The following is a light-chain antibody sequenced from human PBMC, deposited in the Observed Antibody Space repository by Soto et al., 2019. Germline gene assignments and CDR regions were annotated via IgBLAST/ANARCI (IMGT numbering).Light chain of an antibody. J-gene: IGLJ1*01. V-gene: IGLV2-23*02. CDR3: CSHSRSKGYV. Sequence: QSVLTQSASLTRAPGQSISISCTGTSSDVGSYNLVSWYQQHPGKAPKLMIYEVSKRPSGVSNRFSGSKSGNTASLTISGLQAEDEADYYCCSHSRSKGYVFGTGTKVTV. CDR2: EVS. CDR1: SSDVGSYNL.